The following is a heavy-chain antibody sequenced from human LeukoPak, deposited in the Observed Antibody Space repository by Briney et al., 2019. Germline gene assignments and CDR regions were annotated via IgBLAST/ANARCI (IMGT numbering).Heavy chain of an antibody. CDR2: IGSSSSSI. V-gene: IGHV3-21*06. J-gene: IGHJ4*02. D-gene: IGHD6-19*01. Sequence: KAGGSLRLSCAASGFTFSSYSMNWVRQAPGKGLEWVSSIGSSSSSIYYADSVKGRFTVSRDNAKNSLYLQMSSLRAEDTAVYYCARERAEGFDYWGQGTLVTVSS. CDR3: ARERAEGFDY. CDR1: GFTFSSYS.